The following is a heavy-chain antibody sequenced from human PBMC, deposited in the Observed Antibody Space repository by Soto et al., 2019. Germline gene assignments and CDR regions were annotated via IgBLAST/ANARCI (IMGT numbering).Heavy chain of an antibody. CDR2: ISGKNGNT. CDR3: ASSDYYEDTGTFEN. Sequence: QVHLVQSGGELKKPGASVKVSCKASGYSFSDFGITWVRQAPGQGLEWMGWISGKNGNTNYAQKVQGRVTLTADTSTSTAYMEMRALTSDDTGLYYCASSDYYEDTGTFENWGQGTPVTVSS. CDR1: GYSFSDFG. D-gene: IGHD4-17*01. J-gene: IGHJ4*02. V-gene: IGHV1-18*04.